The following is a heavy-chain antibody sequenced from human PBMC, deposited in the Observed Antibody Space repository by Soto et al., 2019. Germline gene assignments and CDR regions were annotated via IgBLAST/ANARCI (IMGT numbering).Heavy chain of an antibody. V-gene: IGHV4-59*01. CDR3: AREGNSDYSNFRPADS. J-gene: IGHJ5*01. D-gene: IGHD4-4*01. Sequence: SETLSLTCTVSSGSISGNFWSWIRQSPGKGLEWIGFTHHSGSNNYNPSLKSRVSMSVDTSKNQLSLKVSSMTTADTAVYYCAREGNSDYSNFRPADSWGQGTLVTVSS. CDR2: THHSGSN. CDR1: SGSISGNF.